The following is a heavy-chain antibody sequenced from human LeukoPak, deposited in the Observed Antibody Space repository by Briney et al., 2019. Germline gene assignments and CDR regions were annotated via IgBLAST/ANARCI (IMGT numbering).Heavy chain of an antibody. V-gene: IGHV4-34*01. D-gene: IGHD3-22*01. CDR1: GESFSGHY. CDR2: INHSGST. J-gene: IGHJ3*02. CDR3: ARHQKDSYDSIFHAFEI. Sequence: SETLSLTCGVYGESFSGHYWSWIRQPPGKGLERIGEINHSGSTNYNPSLKSRVTISVDTSKNQFSLKLRSVTAADTATYYCARHQKDSYDSIFHAFEIWGQGTMATVSS.